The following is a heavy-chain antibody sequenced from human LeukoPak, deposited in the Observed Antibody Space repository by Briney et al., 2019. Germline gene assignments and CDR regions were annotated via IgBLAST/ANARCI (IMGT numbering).Heavy chain of an antibody. CDR1: GFTFTSYA. CDR2: LSGSGGTT. J-gene: IGHJ5*02. Sequence: GGSLRLSCAASGFTFTSYAMSWVRQAPGKGLEWVSALSGSGGTTYYADSVKGRFTISRDNSRNTLSLQMNSLRADDTAVYYCAKDRTGTTGADWFDPWGQGTLVTVSS. CDR3: AKDRTGTTGADWFDP. D-gene: IGHD1-1*01. V-gene: IGHV3-23*01.